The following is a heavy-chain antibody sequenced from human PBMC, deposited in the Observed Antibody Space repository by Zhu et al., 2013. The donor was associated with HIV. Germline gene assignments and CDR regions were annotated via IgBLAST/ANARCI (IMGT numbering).Heavy chain of an antibody. CDR3: ARDSRGLGSSAYYYFQH. D-gene: IGHD3-22*01. Sequence: QVQLVQSGAAVKKSGASVKVSCKASGYTFTGYYMHWVRQAPGQGLEWMGWINPNSGDTNYAQKFQGRVTMTRDTSISTVYMELSRLKSDDTAVYYCARDSRGLGSSAYYYFQHWARAPWSPSPQ. CDR1: GYTFTGYY. V-gene: IGHV1-2*02. CDR2: INPNSGDT. J-gene: IGHJ1*01.